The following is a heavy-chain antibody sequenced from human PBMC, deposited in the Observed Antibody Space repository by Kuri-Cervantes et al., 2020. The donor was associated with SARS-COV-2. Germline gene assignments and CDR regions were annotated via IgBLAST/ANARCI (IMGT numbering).Heavy chain of an antibody. D-gene: IGHD1-26*01. CDR2: ISAYNGNT. CDR3: ALGSGSFRGMGYFDY. Sequence: ASVKVSCKASGYTFTSYDINWVRQATGQGLEWMGWISAYNGNTNYAQKLQGRVTMTTDTSTSTAYMELRSLRSDDTAVYYCALGSGSFRGMGYFDYWGQGTLVTVSS. CDR1: GYTFTSYD. V-gene: IGHV1-18*01. J-gene: IGHJ4*02.